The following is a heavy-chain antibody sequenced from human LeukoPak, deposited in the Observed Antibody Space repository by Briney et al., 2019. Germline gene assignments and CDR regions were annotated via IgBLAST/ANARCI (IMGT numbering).Heavy chain of an antibody. J-gene: IGHJ6*03. CDR3: ARAPGYCSSTSCSKYYYYYYMDV. D-gene: IGHD2-2*01. V-gene: IGHV1-18*01. Sequence: ASVKVSCKASGYTFTSYGISWVRQAPGQGLEWMGWISAYNGNTNYAQKLQGRVTMTTDTSTSTAYMELRSLRPDDTAVYYCARAPGYCSSTSCSKYYYYYYMDVWGKGTTVTVSS. CDR2: ISAYNGNT. CDR1: GYTFTSYG.